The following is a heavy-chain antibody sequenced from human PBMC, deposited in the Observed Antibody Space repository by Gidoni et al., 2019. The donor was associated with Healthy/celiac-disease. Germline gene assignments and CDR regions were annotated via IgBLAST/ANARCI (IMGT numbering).Heavy chain of an antibody. CDR2: INHSGST. J-gene: IGHJ5*02. V-gene: IGHV4-34*01. Sequence: QVQLQQWGAGLLKPSETLSITCAVYVGSFSGYYWSWIRQPPGKGLEWIGEINHSGSTNYNPSLKSRVTISVDTAKNQFSLKLSSVTAADTAVDYCARDHARMRAYWFDPWGQGTLVTVSS. CDR3: ARDHARMRAYWFDP. D-gene: IGHD2-15*01. CDR1: VGSFSGYY.